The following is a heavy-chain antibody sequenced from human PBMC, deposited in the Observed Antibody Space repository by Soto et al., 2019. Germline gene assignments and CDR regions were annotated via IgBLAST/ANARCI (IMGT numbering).Heavy chain of an antibody. D-gene: IGHD3-10*01. CDR2: ISSSGSTI. J-gene: IGHJ4*02. CDR1: GFTFSSYS. CDR3: ARDATYYYGSGSSHY. Sequence: PEGSLRLACVASGFTFSSYSMKWVRQAPGTGLEWVSYISSSGSTIYYADSVKGRFTISRDNAKNSLYLQMNSLREENTAVYYCARDATYYYGSGSSHYWRQGTLVTVAS. V-gene: IGHV3-48*02.